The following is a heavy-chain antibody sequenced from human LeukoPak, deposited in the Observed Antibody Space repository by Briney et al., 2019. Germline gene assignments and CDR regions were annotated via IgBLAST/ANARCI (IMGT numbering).Heavy chain of an antibody. D-gene: IGHD3-10*01. CDR2: ISAYNGNT. J-gene: IGHJ5*02. V-gene: IGHV1-18*01. CDR1: GYTFTSYG. CDR3: ARSIWFGDPNWFDP. Sequence: ASVKVPFKASGYTFTSYGISWVRQAPGQGLEWMGWISAYNGNTNYAQKLQGRVTITTDTSTSTAYMELRSLRSDDTAVYYCARSIWFGDPNWFDPWGQGTLVTVSS.